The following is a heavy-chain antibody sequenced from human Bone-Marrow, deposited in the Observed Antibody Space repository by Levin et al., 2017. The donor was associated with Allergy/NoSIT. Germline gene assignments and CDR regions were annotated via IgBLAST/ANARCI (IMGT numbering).Heavy chain of an antibody. Sequence: GGSLRLSCAASGFTFSSYAMHWVRQAPGKGLEWVAVISYDGSNKYYADSVKGRFTISRDNSKNTLYLQMNSLRAEDTAVYYCARVSHPLYDFWSGYYMNWYFDLWGRGTLVTVSS. J-gene: IGHJ2*01. CDR3: ARVSHPLYDFWSGYYMNWYFDL. CDR2: ISYDGSNK. D-gene: IGHD3-3*01. V-gene: IGHV3-30*04. CDR1: GFTFSSYA.